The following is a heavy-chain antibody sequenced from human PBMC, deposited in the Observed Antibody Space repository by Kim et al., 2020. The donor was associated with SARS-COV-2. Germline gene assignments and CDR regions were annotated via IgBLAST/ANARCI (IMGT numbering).Heavy chain of an antibody. J-gene: IGHJ4*02. CDR2: T. Sequence: TNYAQKFQGRVTMTRDTSISTAYMELSRLRSDDTAVYYCARRIAAAGFDYWGQGTLVTVSS. D-gene: IGHD6-13*01. CDR3: ARRIAAAGFDY. V-gene: IGHV1-2*02.